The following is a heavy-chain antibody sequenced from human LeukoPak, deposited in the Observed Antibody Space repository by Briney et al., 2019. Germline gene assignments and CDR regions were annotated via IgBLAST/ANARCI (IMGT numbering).Heavy chain of an antibody. V-gene: IGHV3-23*01. CDR2: ISGSGGST. CDR3: AHSFLVSDNWFDP. Sequence: GGSLRLSCAASGFTFSSHAMSWVRQAPGKGLEWVSAISGSGGSTYYADSVKGRFTISRDNSKNTLYLQMNSLRAEDTAVYYCAHSFLVSDNWFDPWGQGTLVTVSS. CDR1: GFTFSSHA. D-gene: IGHD6-6*01. J-gene: IGHJ5*02.